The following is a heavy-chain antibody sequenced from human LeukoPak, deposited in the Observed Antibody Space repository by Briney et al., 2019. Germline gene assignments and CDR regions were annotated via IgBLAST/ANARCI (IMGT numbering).Heavy chain of an antibody. Sequence: GGSLRLSCAASGFTFSSYWMSWVRQAPGMGLVWVSGINTDGRTTVYADFVKGRFTISRDNAKNTLYLHLNSLRIEDTALYYCVVDFQYNYPWGQGTLVTVSS. CDR1: GFTFSSYW. V-gene: IGHV3-74*01. CDR2: INTDGRTT. D-gene: IGHD5-24*01. CDR3: VVDFQYNYP. J-gene: IGHJ5*02.